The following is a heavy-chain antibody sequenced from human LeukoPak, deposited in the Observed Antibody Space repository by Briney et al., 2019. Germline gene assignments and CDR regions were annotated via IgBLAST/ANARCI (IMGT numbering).Heavy chain of an antibody. CDR1: GYSFTSSW. V-gene: IGHV5-51*01. CDR3: ARQPGAGWFDP. J-gene: IGHJ5*02. Sequence: ESLNIPCQASGYSFTSSWIGWARQMPGKGLEWMAIINPGDSDTRYSPSFQGQVTISADKSISTVYLQWGSLKASDTAMYYCARQPGAGWFDPWGQGTLVTVSS. D-gene: IGHD3-10*01. CDR2: INPGDSDT.